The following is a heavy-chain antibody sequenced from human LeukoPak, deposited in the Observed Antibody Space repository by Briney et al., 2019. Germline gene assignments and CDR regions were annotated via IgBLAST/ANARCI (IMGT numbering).Heavy chain of an antibody. J-gene: IGHJ4*02. Sequence: SETLSLTCTVSGGSINSYYWSWIRQPPGKGLEWMGYIYYSGSTNYNPSLKSRVTMSVDTSKNQFSLKLTSVTAADTAVYYCARVYRDDFWSGYSTHFDYWGQGTLVTVSS. CDR3: ARVYRDDFWSGYSTHFDY. D-gene: IGHD3-3*01. CDR1: GGSINSYY. CDR2: IYYSGST. V-gene: IGHV4-59*01.